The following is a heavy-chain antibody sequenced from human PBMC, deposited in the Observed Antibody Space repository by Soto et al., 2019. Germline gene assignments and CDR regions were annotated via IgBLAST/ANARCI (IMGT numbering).Heavy chain of an antibody. J-gene: IGHJ5*02. CDR3: ATGGIVMGLGATPAGRRFDP. Sequence: SVKVSCKASGGTFSNYSISWVRQAPGQGLEWMGGIIPIFGTSNYAQKFQGRVTLTADESTNTAYMELSTLRSEDTALYYCATGGIVMGLGATPAGRRFDPWGQGTLVTV. CDR1: GGTFSNYS. CDR2: IIPIFGTS. D-gene: IGHD2-15*01. V-gene: IGHV1-69*13.